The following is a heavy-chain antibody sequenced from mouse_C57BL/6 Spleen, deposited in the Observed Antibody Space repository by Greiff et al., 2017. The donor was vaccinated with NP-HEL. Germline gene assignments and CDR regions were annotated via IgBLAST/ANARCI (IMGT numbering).Heavy chain of an antibody. CDR2: IYPGDGDT. V-gene: IGHV1-82*01. J-gene: IGHJ2*01. D-gene: IGHD2-4*01. CDR3: ARGDDYPDY. Sequence: QVQLQQSGPELVKPGASVKISCKASGYAFSSSWMNWVKQRPGKGLEWIGRIYPGDGDTNYNGKFKGKATLTADKSSSTAYMQLSSLTSEDSAVYFCARGDDYPDYWGQGTTLTVSS. CDR1: GYAFSSSW.